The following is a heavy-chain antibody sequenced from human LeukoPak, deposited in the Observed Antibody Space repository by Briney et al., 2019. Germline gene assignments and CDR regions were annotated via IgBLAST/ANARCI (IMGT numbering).Heavy chain of an antibody. D-gene: IGHD3-10*01. CDR3: ARVGGI. J-gene: IGHJ3*02. CDR1: GGSFSRYY. V-gene: IGHV4-34*01. Sequence: SETLSLTCAAYGGSFSRYYWSWIRQPPGKGLEWIGEINHSGSTNYNPSLKSRVTISVDTSKNQFSLKRSSVTAADTAVYYCARVGGIWGQGTMVTVSS. CDR2: INHSGST.